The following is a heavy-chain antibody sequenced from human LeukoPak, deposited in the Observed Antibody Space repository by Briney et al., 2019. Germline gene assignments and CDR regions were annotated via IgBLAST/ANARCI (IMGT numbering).Heavy chain of an antibody. CDR3: ASRESSMARSH. V-gene: IGHV3-7*01. D-gene: IGHD3-10*01. J-gene: IGHJ4*01. CDR2: INEDGTIQ. Sequence: PGGSLRLSWAAAAFSISDYWMNPAGLVPGKGREGVANINEDGTIQDYVASVRGRFTIPRNNATNSLYLQMNSLGAEDTAVYYCASRESSMARSHWGHGTLVTVSS. CDR1: AFSISDYW.